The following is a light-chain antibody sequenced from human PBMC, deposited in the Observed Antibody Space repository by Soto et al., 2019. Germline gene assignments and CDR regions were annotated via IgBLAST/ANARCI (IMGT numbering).Light chain of an antibody. CDR1: SSDFGDSNY. CDR3: SSFRSSSTSYV. J-gene: IGLJ1*01. CDR2: DVS. V-gene: IGLV2-14*03. Sequence: QSALTQPASMSGSPGQSISISSTGTSSDFGDSNYVSWYQQHPGKAPKPVIYDVSNRPSGVSNRFSGSKSANTASLTISGLQTEDEADYYCSSFRSSSTSYVFGTGTKLTVL.